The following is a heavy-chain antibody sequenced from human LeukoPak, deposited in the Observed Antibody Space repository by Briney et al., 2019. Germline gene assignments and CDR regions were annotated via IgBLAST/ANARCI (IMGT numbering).Heavy chain of an antibody. J-gene: IGHJ4*02. CDR2: INHSGST. V-gene: IGHV4-34*01. CDR1: GGSFSGYY. Sequence: PSETLSLTCAVYGGSFSGYYWSWIRQPPGKGLEWIGEINHSGSTNYNPSLKSRVTISVDTSKNQFSLKLSSVTAADTAVYYCARGTNSSSRHFDYWGQGTLVTVPS. CDR3: ARGTNSSSRHFDY. D-gene: IGHD6-6*01.